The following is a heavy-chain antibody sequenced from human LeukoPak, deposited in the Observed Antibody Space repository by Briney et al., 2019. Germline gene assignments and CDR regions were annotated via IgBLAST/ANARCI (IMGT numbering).Heavy chain of an antibody. V-gene: IGHV3-53*01. CDR3: ARSGQAFSSGFDY. CDR1: GFTVSSNY. J-gene: IGHJ4*02. D-gene: IGHD6-19*01. Sequence: GGSLRLSCAASGFTVSSNYMSWVRQALGKGLEWVSVIYSGGSTYYADSVKGRFTISRDNSKNTLYLQMNSLRAEDTAVYYCARSGQAFSSGFDYWGQGTLDTVSS. CDR2: IYSGGST.